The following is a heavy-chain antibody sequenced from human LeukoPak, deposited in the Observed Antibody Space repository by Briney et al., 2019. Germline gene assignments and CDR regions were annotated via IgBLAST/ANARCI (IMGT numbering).Heavy chain of an antibody. CDR3: AKVHGRYSTYWYFGL. J-gene: IGHJ2*01. V-gene: IGHV3-23*01. CDR1: QFTFSSYA. D-gene: IGHD1-26*01. CDR2: ISGSGGST. Sequence: GGSLRLSCAASQFTFSSYAMGWVRQAPGKGLEWVSGISGSGGSTHYADSVKGRFTISRDNSKNTLHLQMDSLRAEDTAVYYCAKVHGRYSTYWYFGLWGRGTLATVSS.